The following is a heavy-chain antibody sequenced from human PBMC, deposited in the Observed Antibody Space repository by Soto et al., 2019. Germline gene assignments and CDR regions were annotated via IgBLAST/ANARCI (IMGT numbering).Heavy chain of an antibody. CDR1: GFTFSSYA. CDR3: AKRSTVDTMIVVVSPFDY. CDR2: ISGSGGST. J-gene: IGHJ4*02. V-gene: IGHV3-23*01. D-gene: IGHD3-22*01. Sequence: PGGSLRLSCAASGFTFSSYAMSWVRRAPGKGLEWVSAISGSGGSTYYADSVKGRFTISRDNSKNTLYLQMNSLRAEDTAVYYCAKRSTVDTMIVVVSPFDYWGQGTLVTVSS.